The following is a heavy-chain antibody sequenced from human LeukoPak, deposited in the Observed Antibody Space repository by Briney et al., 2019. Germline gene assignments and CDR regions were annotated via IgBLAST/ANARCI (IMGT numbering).Heavy chain of an antibody. D-gene: IGHD3-10*01. CDR1: GYSISSGYY. J-gene: IGHJ6*03. Sequence: SETLSLTCAASGYSISSGYYCCCIQQPPGKLLEWIASIYHSGSTYYTPSLKSRVTISVDTSKNQFSLKLSSVSDADTAVYYCAGGPMVRRGAALYYYYYMDVWGKGTTVTVSS. CDR3: AGGPMVRRGAALYYYYYMDV. CDR2: IYHSGST. V-gene: IGHV4-38-2*01.